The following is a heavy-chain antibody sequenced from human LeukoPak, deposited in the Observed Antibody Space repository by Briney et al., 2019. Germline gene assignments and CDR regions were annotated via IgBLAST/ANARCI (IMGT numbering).Heavy chain of an antibody. D-gene: IGHD5-24*01. V-gene: IGHV4-34*01. CDR2: INHSGST. J-gene: IGHJ4*02. CDR1: GGSFSGYY. CDR3: ARALLRRDGYNSGPFDY. Sequence: SETLSLTCAVYGGSFSGYYWSWIRQPPGKGMEWIGEINHSGSTNYNPSLKSRVTISVDTSKNQFSLKPSSVTAADTAVYYCARALLRRDGYNSGPFDYWGQGTLVTVSS.